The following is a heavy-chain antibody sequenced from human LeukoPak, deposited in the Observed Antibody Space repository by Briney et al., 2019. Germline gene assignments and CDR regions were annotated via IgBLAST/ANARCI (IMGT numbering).Heavy chain of an antibody. CDR1: GGSLSSTNYY. Sequence: PSETLSLTCTVSGGSLSSTNYYWGWIRQPPGKGLEWIGNIYYSGSTYYNPSLKSRVTISVDTSKNQFSLKLSSVTAADTAVYYCARAFYDRRGNWFDPWGQGTLVTVSS. D-gene: IGHD2/OR15-2a*01. V-gene: IGHV4-39*07. J-gene: IGHJ5*02. CDR3: ARAFYDRRGNWFDP. CDR2: IYYSGST.